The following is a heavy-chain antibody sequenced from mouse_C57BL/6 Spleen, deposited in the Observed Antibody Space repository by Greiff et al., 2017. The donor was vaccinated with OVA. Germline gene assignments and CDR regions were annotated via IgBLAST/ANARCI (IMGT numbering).Heavy chain of an antibody. J-gene: IGHJ2*01. CDR2: IHPNSGST. CDR1: GYTFTSYW. V-gene: IGHV1-64*01. Sequence: QVQLQQPGAELVKPGASVKLSCKASGYTFTSYWMHWVKQRPGQGLEWIGMIHPNSGSTNYNEKFTSKATLTVDKSSSTAYMQLNSLTSEDSAVYYCARDYREYFDYWGQGTTLTVSS. CDR3: ARDYREYFDY. D-gene: IGHD2-14*01.